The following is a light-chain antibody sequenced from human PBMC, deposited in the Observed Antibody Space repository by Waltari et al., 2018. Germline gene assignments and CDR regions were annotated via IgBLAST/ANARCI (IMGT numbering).Light chain of an antibody. CDR2: STS. J-gene: IGKJ4*01. Sequence: IVLTQSPDTLSLSPGERATLSCRASQSVTSISLAWYQQKPGQAPRLLIYSTSSRATGFSDRFRGSGSGTDFTLTINRLEPEDSAVYHCQQYDGSAVTFGGGTRVEIK. V-gene: IGKV3-20*01. CDR1: QSVTSIS. CDR3: QQYDGSAVT.